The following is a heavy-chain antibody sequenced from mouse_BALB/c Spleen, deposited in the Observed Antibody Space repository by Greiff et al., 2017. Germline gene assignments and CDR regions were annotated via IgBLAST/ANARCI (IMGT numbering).Heavy chain of an antibody. Sequence: VQLQQSGPELVKPGASVKISCKASGYTFTDYNMHWVKQSHGKSLEWIGYIYPYNGGTGYNQKFKSKATLTVDNSSSTAYMELRSLTSEDSAVYYCARGDWDDAMDYWGQGTSVTVSS. V-gene: IGHV1S29*02. CDR2: IYPYNGGT. D-gene: IGHD4-1*01. CDR1: GYTFTDYN. CDR3: ARGDWDDAMDY. J-gene: IGHJ4*01.